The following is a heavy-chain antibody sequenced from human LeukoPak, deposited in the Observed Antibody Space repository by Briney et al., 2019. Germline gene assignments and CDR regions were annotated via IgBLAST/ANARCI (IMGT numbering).Heavy chain of an antibody. V-gene: IGHV1-69*13. CDR2: IIPIFGTA. D-gene: IGHD6-13*01. CDR1: GGTFSSYA. J-gene: IGHJ4*02. Sequence: SVKVSCKASGGTFSSYAISWVRQAPGQGLEWMGGIIPIFGTANYAQKFQGRVTITADESTSTAYMELSSLRSEDTAVYYCAGSGKQQLYYFDYWGQGTLVTVSS. CDR3: AGSGKQQLYYFDY.